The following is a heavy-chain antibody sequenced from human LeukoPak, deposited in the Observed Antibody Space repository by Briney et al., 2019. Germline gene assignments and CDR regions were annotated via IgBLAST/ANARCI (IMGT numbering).Heavy chain of an antibody. CDR3: VRDSPRCCGVVPANIDDY. CDR1: RFTFSRDS. V-gene: IGHV3-48*01. J-gene: IGHJ4*02. D-gene: IGHD2-15*01. CDR2: INGGGSPI. Sequence: PGGSLRLSCAASRFTFSRDSMNWVRRAPGKGLEWVSYINGGGSPIYYADSVRGRFTISRDNAKNSLYLQMNSLRAEDTAVYYCVRDSPRCCGVVPANIDDYWGQGTLVTVSS.